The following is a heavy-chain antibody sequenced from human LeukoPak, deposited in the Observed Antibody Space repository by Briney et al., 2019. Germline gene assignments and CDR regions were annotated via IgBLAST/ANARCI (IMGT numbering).Heavy chain of an antibody. D-gene: IGHD6-19*01. J-gene: IGHJ4*02. Sequence: LPGGSLRLTCVGSGFTFSTYAMGWVRQVPGKGLEWVSSASESGGSTYYADSVKGRFTISRDNSKDTLSLQMNSLRAEDTAVYYCARRSGIAVAGAFDYWGQGTLVTVSS. CDR3: ARRSGIAVAGAFDY. V-gene: IGHV3-23*01. CDR1: GFTFSTYA. CDR2: ASESGGST.